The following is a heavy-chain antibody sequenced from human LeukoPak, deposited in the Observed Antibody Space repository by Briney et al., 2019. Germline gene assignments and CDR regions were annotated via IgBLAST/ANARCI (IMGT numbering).Heavy chain of an antibody. CDR2: IYYSGGT. V-gene: IGHV4-39*01. D-gene: IGHD2-15*01. J-gene: IGHJ4*02. CDR3: ARGRNYCSGGSCYRVYYFDY. CDR1: GGSISSSSYY. Sequence: PSETLSLTCTVSGGSISSSSYYWGWIRQPPGKGLEWIGSIYYSGGTYYNPSLKSRVTISVDTSKNQFSLNLTSVTAADTAVYYCARGRNYCSGGSCYRVYYFDYWGQGTLVTVSS.